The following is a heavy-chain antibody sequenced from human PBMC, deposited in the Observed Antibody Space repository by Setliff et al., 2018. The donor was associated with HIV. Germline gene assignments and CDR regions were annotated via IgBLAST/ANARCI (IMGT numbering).Heavy chain of an antibody. D-gene: IGHD3-3*01. J-gene: IGHJ6*03. CDR1: GGSMNSHY. CDR2: IYYSVST. Sequence: SETLSLTCTVSGGSMNSHYWSWIRQSPGRGLEWIGYIYYSVSTKYNPSLKSRASMSIDTSKNQFSLKMSSVTAADTAVYYCARGVVDYDFWSGSGDYYYRDVWGKGTTVTVS. CDR3: ARGVVDYDFWSGSGDYYYRDV. V-gene: IGHV4-59*11.